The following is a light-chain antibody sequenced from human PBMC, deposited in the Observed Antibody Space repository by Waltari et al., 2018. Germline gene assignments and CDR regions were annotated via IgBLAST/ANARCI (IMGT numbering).Light chain of an antibody. Sequence: EIVLTQSPGTLSLSPGERATLSCRASQSVSSSYLAWYQQKPGQAPRLLIHGASSRATGIPDMFSGSVSGTDFTLTISRLEPEDFAVYYCQQYGRSPWTFGQGTKVEIK. CDR3: QQYGRSPWT. CDR1: QSVSSSY. CDR2: GAS. V-gene: IGKV3-20*01. J-gene: IGKJ1*01.